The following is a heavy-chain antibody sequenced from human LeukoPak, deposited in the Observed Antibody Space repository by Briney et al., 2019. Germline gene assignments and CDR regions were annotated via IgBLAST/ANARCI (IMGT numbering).Heavy chain of an antibody. Sequence: PSQTLSLTCVVSGDSICSGGYFWSSIRQPPGRGREWIGYIFHTWRTFYNPSLKSRVTISVDNSKNQFSLRLSSVTAADTAVYYCARELWFANAPGSWLDPWGQGTLVTVSS. CDR1: GDSICSGGYF. D-gene: IGHD3-10*01. CDR2: IFHTWRT. V-gene: IGHV4-30-2*01. CDR3: ARELWFANAPGSWLDP. J-gene: IGHJ5*02.